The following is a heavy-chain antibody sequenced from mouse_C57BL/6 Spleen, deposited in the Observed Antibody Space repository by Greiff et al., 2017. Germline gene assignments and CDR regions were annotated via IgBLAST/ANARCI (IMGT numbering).Heavy chain of an antibody. V-gene: IGHV5-12*01. D-gene: IGHD4-1*01. CDR3: ARHGTGTRYAMDY. J-gene: IGHJ4*01. CDR2: ISNGGGST. Sequence: DVMLVESGGGLVQPGGSLKLSCAASGFTFSDYYMYWVRQTPEKRLEWVAYISNGGGSTYYPDTVKGRFTISRDNAKNTLYLQMSRLKSEDTAMYYCARHGTGTRYAMDYWGQGTAVTVSS. CDR1: GFTFSDYY.